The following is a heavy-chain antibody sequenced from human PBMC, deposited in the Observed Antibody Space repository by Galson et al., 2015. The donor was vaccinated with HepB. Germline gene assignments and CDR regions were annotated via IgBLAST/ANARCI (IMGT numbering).Heavy chain of an antibody. Sequence: SLRLSFAASGFTFSSYGMHWVRQAPGKGLEWVAVISYDGSNTYYADSVKGRFTISSDNSKNTLYLQMNSLRAEDTAVYYCAKDLFEVVTATPFDYWGQGTLVTVSS. CDR3: AKDLFEVVTATPFDY. J-gene: IGHJ4*02. CDR2: ISYDGSNT. CDR1: GFTFSSYG. V-gene: IGHV3-30*18. D-gene: IGHD2-21*02.